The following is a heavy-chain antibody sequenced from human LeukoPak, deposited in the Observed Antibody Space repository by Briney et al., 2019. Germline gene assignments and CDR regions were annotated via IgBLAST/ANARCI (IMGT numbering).Heavy chain of an antibody. Sequence: ASVKVSCKASGYTFTGYYMHWVRPAPGQGLEWMGWINPNSGGTNYAQKFQGRVTMTRDTSISTAYMELSRLRSDDTAVYYCARAARHSVLEADFDYWGQGTLVTVSS. CDR3: ARAARHSVLEADFDY. V-gene: IGHV1-2*02. CDR2: INPNSGGT. CDR1: GYTFTGYY. D-gene: IGHD2-8*02. J-gene: IGHJ4*02.